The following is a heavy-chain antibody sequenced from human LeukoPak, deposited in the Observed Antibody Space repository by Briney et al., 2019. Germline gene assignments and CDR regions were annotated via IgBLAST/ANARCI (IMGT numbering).Heavy chain of an antibody. V-gene: IGHV3-74*01. CDR1: GFTFSSFW. Sequence: SGGSLRLSCAASGFTFSSFWMHWVRQAPGKGLVWVSRINTDGSSTDYADSVKGRFTISRDNAKNTLYLQMNSLRAEDTAVYYCVGGPGYWGQGTLVTVSS. J-gene: IGHJ4*02. CDR2: INTDGSST. CDR3: VGGPGY. D-gene: IGHD3-10*01.